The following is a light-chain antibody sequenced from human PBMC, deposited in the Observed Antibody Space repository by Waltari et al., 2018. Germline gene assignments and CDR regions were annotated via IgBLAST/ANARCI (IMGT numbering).Light chain of an antibody. CDR1: QSVNNY. J-gene: IGKJ3*01. V-gene: IGKV3-11*01. CDR3: QQRSSWPLT. Sequence: EIVLTQSPATLSLSPGEGSTLSCRTSQSVNNYLAWYQQRPGQAPRLLIYDASSRAPGIPARFSGSGSGTDFTLTISTLEQDDFAVYYCQQRSSWPLTFGPGTTVEIK. CDR2: DAS.